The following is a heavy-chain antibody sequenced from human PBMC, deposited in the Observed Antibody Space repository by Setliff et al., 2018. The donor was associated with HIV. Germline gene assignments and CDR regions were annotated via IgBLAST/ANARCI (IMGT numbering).Heavy chain of an antibody. V-gene: IGHV1-18*01. Sequence: ASVKVSCKASGYTFTDQYIHWVRQAPGQGLEWMGWISAYNGNTNYAQKLQGRVTMTTDTSTSTAYMELRSLRSDDTAVYYCARVVVRGVTFIAEYFQHWGQGTLVTVSS. CDR1: GYTFTDQY. CDR3: ARVVVRGVTFIAEYFQH. J-gene: IGHJ1*01. CDR2: ISAYNGNT. D-gene: IGHD3-10*01.